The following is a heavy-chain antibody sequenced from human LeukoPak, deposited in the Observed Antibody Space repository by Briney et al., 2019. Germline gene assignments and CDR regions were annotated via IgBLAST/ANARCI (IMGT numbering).Heavy chain of an antibody. J-gene: IGHJ4*02. CDR3: ARAGRYYDSSGYFSY. CDR1: GYTFTSYA. V-gene: IGHV1-3*01. D-gene: IGHD3-22*01. CDR2: INAGNGNT. Sequence: ASVKVSCTASGYTFTSYAMHWVRQAPGQRREWMGWINAGNGNTKYSQKFQGRVTITRDTSASTAYMELSSLRSEDTAVYYCARAGRYYDSSGYFSYWGQGTLVTVSS.